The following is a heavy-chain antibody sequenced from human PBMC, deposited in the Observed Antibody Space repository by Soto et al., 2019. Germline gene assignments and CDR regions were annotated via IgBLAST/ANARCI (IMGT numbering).Heavy chain of an antibody. D-gene: IGHD3-10*01. CDR3: AHRARGVAWGYFDS. CDR1: GFSLSTSGVG. V-gene: IGHV2-5*02. CDR2: IYWDDDK. J-gene: IGHJ4*02. Sequence: QITLKESGPTLVKPTQTLTLTCTFSGFSLSTSGVGVGWIRQPPGKALEWLALIYWDDDKRCSPSLKSRLTITNNTSRNPVVLTMTNTDPVDTAAHYCAHRARGVAWGYFDSWGQGALVTVSS.